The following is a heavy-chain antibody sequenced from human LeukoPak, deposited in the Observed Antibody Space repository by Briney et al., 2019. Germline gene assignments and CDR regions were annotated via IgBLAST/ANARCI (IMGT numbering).Heavy chain of an antibody. V-gene: IGHV3-30-3*01. CDR3: ARGLHYYYYGMDV. Sequence: GRSLRLSCAASGFTFSSYTMHWVRQAPGKGLEWVAVISYDGSNKYYADSVKGRFTTSRDNSKNTLYLQMNSLRAEDTAVYYCARGLHYYYYGMDVWGQGTTVTVSS. CDR2: ISYDGSNK. J-gene: IGHJ6*02. D-gene: IGHD3-10*01. CDR1: GFTFSSYT.